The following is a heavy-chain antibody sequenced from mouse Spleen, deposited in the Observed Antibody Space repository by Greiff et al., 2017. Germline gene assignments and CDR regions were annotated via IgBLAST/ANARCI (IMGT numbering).Heavy chain of an antibody. V-gene: IGHV1-7*01. CDR2: INPSSGYT. CDR1: GYTFTSYW. CDR3: ARRTGNWYFDV. J-gene: IGHJ1*03. Sequence: QVHVKQSGAELAKPGASVKLSCKASGYTFTSYWMHWVKQRPGQGLEWIGYINPSSGYTKYNQKFKDKATLTADKSSSTAYMQLSSLTYEDSAVYYCARRTGNWYFDVWGTGTTVTVSS. D-gene: IGHD4-1*01.